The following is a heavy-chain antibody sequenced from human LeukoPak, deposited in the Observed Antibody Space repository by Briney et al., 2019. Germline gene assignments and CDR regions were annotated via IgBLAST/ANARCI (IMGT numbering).Heavy chain of an antibody. CDR2: IQQDGSER. CDR3: ARDKVVGATYFDY. V-gene: IGHV3-7*01. D-gene: IGHD1-26*01. J-gene: IGHJ4*02. CDR1: GFTFSNYW. Sequence: GGSLRLSCAASGFTFSNYWMSWVRQAPGKGLEWVANIQQDGSERYYVDSVKGRFTISRDNAKNSLYLQMNSLRAEDTAVYYCARDKVVGATYFDYWGQGTLVTVSS.